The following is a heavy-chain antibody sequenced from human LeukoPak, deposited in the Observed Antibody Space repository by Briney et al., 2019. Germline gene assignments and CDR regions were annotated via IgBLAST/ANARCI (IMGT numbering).Heavy chain of an antibody. J-gene: IGHJ6*02. CDR1: GFTFSSYE. V-gene: IGHV3-48*03. D-gene: IGHD1-26*01. Sequence: GGSLRLSCAASGFTFSSYEMNWVRQAPGKGLEWVSYISSSGSTIYYADSVKGRFTISRDNAKNSLYLQMNSLRAEDTAVYYCARVHGSYFYYYYGMDVWGQGTTVTVSS. CDR2: ISSSGSTI. CDR3: ARVHGSYFYYYYGMDV.